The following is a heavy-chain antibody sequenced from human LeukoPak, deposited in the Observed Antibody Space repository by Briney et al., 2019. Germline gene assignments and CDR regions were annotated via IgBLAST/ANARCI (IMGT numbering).Heavy chain of an antibody. D-gene: IGHD3-9*01. CDR3: ARMRLRYFDWPRYYYYYMDV. CDR1: GYTFTGYY. CDR2: INPNSGGT. V-gene: IGHV1-2*02. J-gene: IGHJ6*03. Sequence: EASVKVSCKASGYTFTGYYMHWVRQAPGQGLEWMGWINPNSGGTNYAQKFQGRVTMTRDTSISTAYMELSRLRSDDTAVYYCARMRLRYFDWPRYYYYYMDVWGKGTTVTVSS.